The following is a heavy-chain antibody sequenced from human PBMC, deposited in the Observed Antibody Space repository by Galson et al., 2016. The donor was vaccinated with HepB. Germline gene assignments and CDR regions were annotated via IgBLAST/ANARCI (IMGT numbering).Heavy chain of an antibody. Sequence: SLRLSCAASDFMFSNYDMQWARQAPGKGLEYVSAISYDGRRTWYADSMRDRFTVSRDNSKNTLYLQMTSLRVDDTAVYYCLNGARLYDYGYAYWGQGALVIGSS. J-gene: IGHJ4*02. CDR3: LNGARLYDYGYAY. V-gene: IGHV3-64D*06. CDR2: ISYDGRRT. D-gene: IGHD3-16*01. CDR1: DFMFSNYD.